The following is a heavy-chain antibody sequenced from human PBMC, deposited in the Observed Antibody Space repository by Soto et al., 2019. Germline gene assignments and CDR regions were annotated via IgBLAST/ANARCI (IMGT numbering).Heavy chain of an antibody. CDR3: AKRPASLVCFDY. V-gene: IGHV3-23*01. CDR2: ISGGGGRI. J-gene: IGHJ4*02. D-gene: IGHD2-2*01. Sequence: EVQLLESGGGLVQPGGSLRLSCAASGFTFSNYDMSWVRQAPGKGLEWVSPISGGGGRIYYADSVKGRFTISRDNSKNTLYMQMNSLRAEDTAVYYCAKRPASLVCFDYWGQGTLVTVSS. CDR1: GFTFSNYD.